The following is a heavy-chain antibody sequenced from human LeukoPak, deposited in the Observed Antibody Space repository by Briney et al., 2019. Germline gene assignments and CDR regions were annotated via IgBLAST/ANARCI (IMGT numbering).Heavy chain of an antibody. J-gene: IGHJ4*02. D-gene: IGHD3-22*01. CDR2: INHSGST. CDR1: GGSISSYY. CDR3: ARRRYYDSSFDY. Sequence: SETLSLTCTVSGGSISSYYWSWIRQPPGKGLEWIGEINHSGSTNYNPSLKSRVTISVDTSKNQFSLKLSSVTAADTAVYYCARRRYYDSSFDYWGQGTLVTVSS. V-gene: IGHV4-34*01.